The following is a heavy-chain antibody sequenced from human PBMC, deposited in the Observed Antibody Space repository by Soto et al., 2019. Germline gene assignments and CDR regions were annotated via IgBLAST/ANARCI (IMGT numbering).Heavy chain of an antibody. CDR3: ARDLPYCSSTSCYPGGSY. D-gene: IGHD2-2*01. V-gene: IGHV3-21*01. Sequence: EVPLVESGGGLVKPGGSLRLSCAASGFTFSSYSMNWVRQAPGKGLEWVSSISSSSSYIYYADSVKGRFTISRDNAKNSLYLQMNSLRAEDTAVYYCARDLPYCSSTSCYPGGSYWGQGTLVTVSS. CDR2: ISSSSSYI. J-gene: IGHJ4*02. CDR1: GFTFSSYS.